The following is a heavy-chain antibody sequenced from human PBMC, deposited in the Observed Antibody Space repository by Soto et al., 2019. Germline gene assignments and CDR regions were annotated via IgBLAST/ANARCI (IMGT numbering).Heavy chain of an antibody. CDR3: ASQGNYYDSSGSF. CDR2: IYYSGST. J-gene: IGHJ3*01. Sequence: SLTCTVSGGSISSSSYYWGWIRQPPGKGLEWIGSIYYSGSTYYNPSLKSRVTISVDTSKNQFSLKLSSVTAADTAVYYCASQGNYYDSSGSFWGQGTMVTVSS. CDR1: GGSISSSSYY. V-gene: IGHV4-39*01. D-gene: IGHD3-22*01.